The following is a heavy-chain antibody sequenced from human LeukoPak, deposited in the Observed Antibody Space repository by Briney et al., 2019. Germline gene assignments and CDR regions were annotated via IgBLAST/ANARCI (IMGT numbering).Heavy chain of an antibody. J-gene: IGHJ3*02. CDR2: IHLSGST. Sequence: SETLSLTCAVSGGSISSNNWWSWVRQPPGKGLEWIGEIHLSGSTTYNPSLESRVTISLDKSKNHFSLSLTSVTAADTAVYYCASSPSWTGLGSYGGAFDIWGQGTMVTVSS. CDR1: GGSISSNNW. V-gene: IGHV4-4*02. D-gene: IGHD3-10*01. CDR3: ASSPSWTGLGSYGGAFDI.